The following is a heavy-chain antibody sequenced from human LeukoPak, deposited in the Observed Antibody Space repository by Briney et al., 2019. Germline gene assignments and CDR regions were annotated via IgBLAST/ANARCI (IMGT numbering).Heavy chain of an antibody. J-gene: IGHJ5*02. CDR3: AAAGVYYYGSGSYLNWFDP. V-gene: IGHV4-59*01. D-gene: IGHD3-10*01. Sequence: SETLSLTCTVSGGSISSYYWSWIRQPPGKGLEWTGYIYYSGSTNYNPSLKSRVTISVDTSKNQFSLKLSSVTAADTAVYYCAAAGVYYYGSGSYLNWFDPWGQGTLVTVSS. CDR2: IYYSGST. CDR1: GGSISSYY.